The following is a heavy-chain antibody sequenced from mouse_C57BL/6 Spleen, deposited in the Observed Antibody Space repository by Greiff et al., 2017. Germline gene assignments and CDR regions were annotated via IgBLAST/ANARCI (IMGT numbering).Heavy chain of an antibody. Sequence: VKLMESGPGLVAPSPSLTISCTVSGFTLTRYGVSWVRQPPGKGLEWLGIIWGGGSKNYHSALISRLSISKNNSKSKVFLKLNSLRTDDTATYYCAEPCGNYVGAMDYWGQGTSVTVSS. CDR1: GFTLTRYG. J-gene: IGHJ4*01. CDR3: AEPCGNYVGAMDY. CDR2: IWGGGSK. V-gene: IGHV2-3*01. D-gene: IGHD2-1*01.